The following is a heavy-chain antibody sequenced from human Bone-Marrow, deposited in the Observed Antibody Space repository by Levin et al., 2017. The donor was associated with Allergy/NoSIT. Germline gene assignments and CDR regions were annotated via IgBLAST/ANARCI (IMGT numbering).Heavy chain of an antibody. J-gene: IGHJ6*02. Sequence: GESLKISCTASGFTFGDYLMSWVRQAPGRGLEWVGFIRSNADGGTTEYAASVKGRFTISRDDSKSIVYLQLSSLNTEDTAVYYCTRPGRNCYYYYGMDVWGQGTTVTVSS. CDR3: TRPGRNCYYYYGMDV. D-gene: IGHD1-7*01. V-gene: IGHV3-49*04. CDR2: IRSNADGGTT. CDR1: GFTFGDYL.